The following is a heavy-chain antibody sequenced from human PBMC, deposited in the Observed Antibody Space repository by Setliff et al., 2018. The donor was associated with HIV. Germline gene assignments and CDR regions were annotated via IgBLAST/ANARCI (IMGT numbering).Heavy chain of an antibody. J-gene: IGHJ3*01. CDR3: ARPRVFDSFDV. CDR1: GYIIVGYK. V-gene: IGHV1-2*06. Sequence: ASVKVSCKATGYIIVGYKMNWVRQVPGQGLEWVGRISPNNGAAEYAPRFQGRVRMTLDTSISTAYLEIPSLTSDDAAVYYCARPRVFDSFDVWGQGQWSPSPQ. CDR2: ISPNNGAA.